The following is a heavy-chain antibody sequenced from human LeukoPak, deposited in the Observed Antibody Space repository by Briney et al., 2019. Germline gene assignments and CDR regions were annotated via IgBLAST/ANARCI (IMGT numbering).Heavy chain of an antibody. V-gene: IGHV3-21*01. CDR1: GFTFSSYS. Sequence: KSGGSLRLSCAASGFTFSSYSMNWVRQAPGKGLEGVSSISSSSSYIYYADSVKGRFTISRDNAKNSLYLQMNSLRAEDTAVYYCARDRCSSTRSWCYYMDVWGKGTTVTVSS. CDR3: ARDRCSSTRSWCYYMDV. CDR2: ISSSSSYI. J-gene: IGHJ6*03. D-gene: IGHD2-2*01.